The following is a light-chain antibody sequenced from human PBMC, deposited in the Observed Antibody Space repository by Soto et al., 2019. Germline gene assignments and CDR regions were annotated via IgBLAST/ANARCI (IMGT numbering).Light chain of an antibody. Sequence: DIQVTQSPPHLSASVGDRVTITCRASQTISSWLAWYQQKPGKAPKLLIYKASTLKSGVPSRFSGSGSGTEFTLTISSLQPDDFATYYCQHYNSYSEAFGQGTKVDI. CDR3: QHYNSYSEA. V-gene: IGKV1-5*03. CDR1: QTISSW. J-gene: IGKJ1*01. CDR2: KAS.